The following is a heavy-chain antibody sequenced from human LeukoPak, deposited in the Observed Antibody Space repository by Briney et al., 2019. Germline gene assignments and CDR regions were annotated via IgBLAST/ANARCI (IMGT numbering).Heavy chain of an antibody. V-gene: IGHV3-30-3*01. CDR1: GFTFSSYA. D-gene: IGHD4-11*01. Sequence: GGSLRLSCAASGFTFSSYAMHWVRQAPGKGLEWVAVISYDGSNKYYADSAKGRFTISRDNSKNTLYLQMNSLRAEDTAVYYRARDMDDYSNSFDYWGQGTLVTVSS. J-gene: IGHJ4*02. CDR3: ARDMDDYSNSFDY. CDR2: ISYDGSNK.